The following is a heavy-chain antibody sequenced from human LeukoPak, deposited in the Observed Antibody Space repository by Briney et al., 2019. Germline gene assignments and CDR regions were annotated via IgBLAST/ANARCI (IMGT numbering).Heavy chain of an antibody. CDR3: PKEGRSLRTY. D-gene: IGHD3-10*01. Sequence: GGSLRLSCAASGFMFSSNWMSWVRLAPGKGLEWVAHIKEDGTETYYVDSVKGRFTISRDNAKNSLYLKMNSLRVEDTAVYYCPKEGRSLRTYWGQGTLDTVCS. CDR2: IKEDGTET. CDR1: GFMFSSNW. V-gene: IGHV3-7*03. J-gene: IGHJ4*02.